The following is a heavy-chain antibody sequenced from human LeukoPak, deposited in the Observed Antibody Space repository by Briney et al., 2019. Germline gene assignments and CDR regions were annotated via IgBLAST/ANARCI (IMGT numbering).Heavy chain of an antibody. D-gene: IGHD3-10*01. CDR1: GSRFTSSW. V-gene: IGHV5-51*01. CDR2: INPGDSDT. Sequence: PGESLQISCQASGSRFTSSWIGWARQLPGKGLEWMAIINPGDSDTRYSPSFQGQVTISADKSISTVYLQWGSLKASDTAMYYCARQPGAGWFDPWGQGTLVTVSS. J-gene: IGHJ5*02. CDR3: ARQPGAGWFDP.